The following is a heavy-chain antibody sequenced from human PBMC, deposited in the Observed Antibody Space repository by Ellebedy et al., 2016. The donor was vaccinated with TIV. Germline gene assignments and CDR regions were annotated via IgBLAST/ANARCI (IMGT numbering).Heavy chain of an antibody. Sequence: ESLKISCTVSGGSISSSSDYLGWIRQPPGKGLEWIGSIYYSGSTYYNPYLKSRVTISVDTSKNQFSLKLSSVTAADTAVYYCARQYCSGGSCDSWDYYGMDVWGQGTAVTVSS. J-gene: IGHJ6*02. CDR1: GGSISSSSDY. CDR2: IYYSGST. V-gene: IGHV4-39*01. D-gene: IGHD2-15*01. CDR3: ARQYCSGGSCDSWDYYGMDV.